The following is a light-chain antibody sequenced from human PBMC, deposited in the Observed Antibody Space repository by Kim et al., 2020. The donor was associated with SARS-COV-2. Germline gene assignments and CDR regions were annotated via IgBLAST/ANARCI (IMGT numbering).Light chain of an antibody. V-gene: IGLV2-23*02. CDR2: EVS. CDR3: CSYAGSSTLV. CDR1: RSDVGRYNL. J-gene: IGLJ3*02. Sequence: GQSITISCTGTRSDVGRYNLVSWYQQHPSKAPKLMIYEVSKRPSGVSNRFSGSKSGNTASLTISGLQAEDEADYYCCSYAGSSTLVFGGGTQLTVL.